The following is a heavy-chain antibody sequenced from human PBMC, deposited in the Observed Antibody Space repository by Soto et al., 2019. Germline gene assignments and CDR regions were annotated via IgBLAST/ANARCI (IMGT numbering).Heavy chain of an antibody. CDR1: GGSFSGYY. Sequence: TSETLSLTCAVYGGSFSGYYWSWIRQPPGKGLEWIGEINHSGSTNYNPSLKSRVTISVDTSKNQFSLKLSSVTAADTAVYYCARGSRPGDYVWGSYRYLFDYWGQGTLVTVSS. CDR2: INHSGST. CDR3: ARGSRPGDYVWGSYRYLFDY. D-gene: IGHD3-16*02. J-gene: IGHJ4*02. V-gene: IGHV4-34*01.